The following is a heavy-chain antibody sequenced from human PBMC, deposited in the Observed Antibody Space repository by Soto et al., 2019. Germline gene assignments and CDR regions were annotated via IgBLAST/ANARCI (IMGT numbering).Heavy chain of an antibody. V-gene: IGHV1-2*02. D-gene: IGHD3-3*01. Sequence: QLHLVQSGAVVKKPGASVTVSCSASGYPVTAYYMHWVRQAPGRGLEWMGGINPATGAAKYTQTFRGRVTLTRDPSTSPVFMELSGRPSADPAAFYCARGGGVGVAGSAAFDMWGQGTLVTVSS. J-gene: IGHJ3*02. CDR1: GYPVTAYY. CDR3: ARGGGVGVAGSAAFDM. CDR2: INPATGAA.